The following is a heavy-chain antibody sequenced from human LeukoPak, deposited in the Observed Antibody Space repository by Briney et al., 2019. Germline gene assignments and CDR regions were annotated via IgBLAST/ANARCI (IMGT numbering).Heavy chain of an antibody. CDR1: GYTFTDYY. V-gene: IGHV1-69-2*01. CDR3: ATSVVPAATGIGDP. Sequence: ASVKVSCKVSGYTFTDYYMHWVQQAPGKGLEWMGLVDPEDGETIYAEKFQGRVTTTADTSTDTAYMELSSLRSEDTAVYYCATSVVPAATGIGDPWGQGTLVTVSS. D-gene: IGHD2-2*01. CDR2: VDPEDGET. J-gene: IGHJ5*02.